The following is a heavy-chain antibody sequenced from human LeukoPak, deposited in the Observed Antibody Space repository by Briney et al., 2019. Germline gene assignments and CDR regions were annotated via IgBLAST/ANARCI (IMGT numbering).Heavy chain of an antibody. Sequence: ASVKVSCKASGYRFSIYSISWVRQAPGQGLEWMGWISGYNGNAIYAQKLQGRLTMTTDTSTTTASMELRSLRSDDTAVYYCASLTYYFDSSGYYPGYFQHWGQGTLVTVSS. CDR2: ISGYNGNA. CDR1: GYRFSIYS. V-gene: IGHV1-18*01. J-gene: IGHJ1*01. D-gene: IGHD3-22*01. CDR3: ASLTYYFDSSGYYPGYFQH.